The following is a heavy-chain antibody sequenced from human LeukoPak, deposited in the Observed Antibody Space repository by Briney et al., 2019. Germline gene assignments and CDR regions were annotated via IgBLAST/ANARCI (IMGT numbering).Heavy chain of an antibody. V-gene: IGHV1-2*02. D-gene: IGHD5-24*01. CDR1: GYTFTGYY. J-gene: IGHJ4*02. CDR3: ARETEMATILFDY. Sequence: ASVKVPCKASGYTFTGYYMHWVRQAPGQGLEWMGWINPNSGGTNYAQKFQGRVTMTRDTSISTAYMELSRLRSDDTAVYYCARETEMATILFDYWGQGTLVTVSS. CDR2: INPNSGGT.